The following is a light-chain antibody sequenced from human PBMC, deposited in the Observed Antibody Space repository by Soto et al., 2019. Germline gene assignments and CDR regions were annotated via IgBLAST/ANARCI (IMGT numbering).Light chain of an antibody. CDR2: GHK. J-gene: IGLJ2*01. V-gene: IGLV1-40*01. Sequence: QSVLTQPPSVSGAPGQRVTISCTGSSSNIGAGYDVNWYQQFPGTAPKLLIYGHKNRPAGVPDRFSGSKSGTSASLAISGLQAEDEADYYCQSYDSSLGGSVFGGGTKLTVL. CDR1: SSNIGAGYD. CDR3: QSYDSSLGGSV.